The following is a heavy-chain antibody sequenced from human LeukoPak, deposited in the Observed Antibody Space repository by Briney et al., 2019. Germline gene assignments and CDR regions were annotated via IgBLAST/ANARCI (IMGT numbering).Heavy chain of an antibody. J-gene: IGHJ4*02. CDR2: ISYDGSNK. CDR1: GFSFNNYW. CDR3: ARAFVVVTANLDY. V-gene: IGHV3-30*03. D-gene: IGHD2-21*02. Sequence: GGSLRLSCAASGFSFNNYWMSWVRQAPGKGLEWVAVISYDGSNKYYADSVKGRFTISRDNSKNTLYLQMNSLRAEDTAVYYCARAFVVVTANLDYWGQGTLVTVSS.